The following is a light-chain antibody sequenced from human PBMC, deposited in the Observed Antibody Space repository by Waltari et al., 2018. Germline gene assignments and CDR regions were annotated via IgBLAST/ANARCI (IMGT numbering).Light chain of an antibody. Sequence: DIQMTQSPSSLSASVGDIVTITCRASQSIRSYLNWYQQKPGKAPNLLFYDASNLQSGVPSRFSGSGSGTDFTLTISRLQAEDFATYFCQQSYSTPLTFGGGAKVEIK. J-gene: IGKJ4*01. CDR2: DAS. V-gene: IGKV1-39*01. CDR3: QQSYSTPLT. CDR1: QSIRSY.